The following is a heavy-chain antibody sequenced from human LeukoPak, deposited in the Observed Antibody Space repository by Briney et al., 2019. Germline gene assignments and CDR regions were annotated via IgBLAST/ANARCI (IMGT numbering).Heavy chain of an antibody. Sequence: SETLSLTCTVSGGSISSYYWSWIRQPPGKGLEWIGYIYYSGSTNYNPSLKSRVTISVDTSKTQFSLKLSSVTAADTAVYYCARGGGSTGDAFDIWGQGTMVTVSS. V-gene: IGHV4-59*08. CDR3: ARGGGSTGDAFDI. CDR2: IYYSGST. J-gene: IGHJ3*02. CDR1: GGSISSYY. D-gene: IGHD3-16*01.